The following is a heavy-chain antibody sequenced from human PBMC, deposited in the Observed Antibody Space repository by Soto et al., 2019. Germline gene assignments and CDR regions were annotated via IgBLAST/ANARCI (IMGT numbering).Heavy chain of an antibody. J-gene: IGHJ3*02. D-gene: IGHD2-8*01. CDR2: ISYDGSNK. CDR1: GFTFSSYG. V-gene: IGHV3-30*18. CDR3: AKGWYIVLMVYVPSDDAFDI. Sequence: GGSLRLSCAASGFTFSSYGMHWVRQAPGKGLEWVAVISYDGSNKYYADSVKGRFTISRDNSKNTLYLQMNSLRAEDTAVYYCAKGWYIVLMVYVPSDDAFDIWGQGTMVTVSS.